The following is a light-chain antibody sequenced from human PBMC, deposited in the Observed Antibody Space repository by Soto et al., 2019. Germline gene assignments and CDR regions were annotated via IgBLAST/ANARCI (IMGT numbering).Light chain of an antibody. V-gene: IGKV3-15*01. CDR1: HSVSSN. J-gene: IGKJ5*01. CDR2: GAS. CDR3: HQYNNWPFT. Sequence: EIVMTQSPATLSVSPGERATFSCRASHSVSSNLAWFQQKPGQAPRLLIYGASTRATGSGSGSGTEVTLTISSLQSGDFAVYFCHQYNNWPFTFGQGTRLENK.